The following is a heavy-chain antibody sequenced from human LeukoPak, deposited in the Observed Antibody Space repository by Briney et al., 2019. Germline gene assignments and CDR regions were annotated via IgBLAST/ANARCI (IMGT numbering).Heavy chain of an antibody. Sequence: PGGSLRLSCAASGFTFSRYDMSWVRQAPGKGLEWVSAISGSGGSTYYADSVKGRFTISRDNSKNTLYLQMNSLRAEDTAVYYCARGGSYLSAFDIWGQGTMVTVSS. CDR1: GFTFSRYD. CDR2: ISGSGGST. CDR3: ARGGSYLSAFDI. J-gene: IGHJ3*02. D-gene: IGHD1-26*01. V-gene: IGHV3-23*01.